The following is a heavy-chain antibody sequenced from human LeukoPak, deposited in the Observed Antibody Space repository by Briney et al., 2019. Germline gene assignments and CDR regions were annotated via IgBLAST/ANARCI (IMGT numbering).Heavy chain of an antibody. Sequence: GGSLRLSSAASGFTFRSNAMNWFRQAPGKGLEWVSAISGTGDSPHYADSVKGRFTISRDNSKNTLYLQMNSLRAEATAFYYCAKDIGWFDPWGQGTLVTVSS. CDR1: GFTFRSNA. CDR2: ISGTGDSP. V-gene: IGHV3-23*01. J-gene: IGHJ5*02. CDR3: AKDIGWFDP.